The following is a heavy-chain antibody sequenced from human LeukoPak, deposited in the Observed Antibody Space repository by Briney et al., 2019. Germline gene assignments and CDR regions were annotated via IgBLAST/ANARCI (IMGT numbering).Heavy chain of an antibody. CDR2: IIPIFGTA. J-gene: IGHJ5*02. CDR3: ARDYGDWKTVFDP. CDR1: GGTFSSYA. D-gene: IGHD4-17*01. V-gene: IGHV1-69*06. Sequence: SVKVSCKASGGTFSSYAISWVRQAPGQGLEWMGGIIPIFGTANYAQKFQGRVTITADKSTSTAYMELSSLRSEDTAVYYCARDYGDWKTVFDPRGQGTLVTVSS.